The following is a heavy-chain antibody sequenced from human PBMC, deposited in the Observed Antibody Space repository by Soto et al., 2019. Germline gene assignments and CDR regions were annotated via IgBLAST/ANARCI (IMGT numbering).Heavy chain of an antibody. CDR1: GFTVSSNY. CDR3: AKDRMRGYSPFYFDY. Sequence: GGSLRLSCAASGFTVSSNYMSWVRQAPGKGLERVSVIYSGGSTYYADSVKGRFTISRDNSKNTLYLQMNSLRAEDTAVYYCAKDRMRGYSPFYFDYWGQGTLVTVSS. D-gene: IGHD3-22*01. V-gene: IGHV3-66*01. J-gene: IGHJ4*02. CDR2: IYSGGST.